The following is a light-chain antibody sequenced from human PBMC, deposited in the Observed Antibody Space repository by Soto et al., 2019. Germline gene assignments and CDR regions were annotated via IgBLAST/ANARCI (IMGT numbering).Light chain of an antibody. Sequence: EIVMTQSPATLSVSPGDSATLSCRASQTISSNLAWYQQRPGQAPRLLTHGASTRATGVPARFSGSGSGTEFTLAISSLQSEDFAVYYCQQYHTWHLQYNFGQGTKLQIK. V-gene: IGKV3-15*01. CDR2: GAS. J-gene: IGKJ2*01. CDR1: QTISSN. CDR3: QQYHTWHLQYN.